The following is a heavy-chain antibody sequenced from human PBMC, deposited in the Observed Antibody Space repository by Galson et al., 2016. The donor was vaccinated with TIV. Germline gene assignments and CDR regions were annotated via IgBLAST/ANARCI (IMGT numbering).Heavy chain of an antibody. CDR1: GDTFSSYP. CDR2: FIPLFGTA. D-gene: IGHD5-18*01. V-gene: IGHV1-69*13. Sequence: SVKVSCKASGDTFSSYPFNWVRQAPGQGLEWVGGFIPLFGTANYAQRFQGRVTISADESTSTLYMEVMSLRSEDTAVYYCAKDRNTAIDTYHYYFGLDVGRRGPTLIVSS. CDR3: AKDRNTAIDTYHYYFGLDV. J-gene: IGHJ6*02.